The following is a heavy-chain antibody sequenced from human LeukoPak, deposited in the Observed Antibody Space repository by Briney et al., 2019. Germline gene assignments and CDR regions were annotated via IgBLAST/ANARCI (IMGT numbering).Heavy chain of an antibody. D-gene: IGHD4-17*01. V-gene: IGHV1-2*02. CDR1: GYTFTGYY. Sequence: ASVKVSCKASGYTFTGYYIHWVRQAPGQGLEWMGWINPNSGTNYAQNFQGRATMTRDSSISTAYMELSRLRSDDTTVYYCAREKVDGDDFDYGGQGPLVTVSS. CDR2: INPNSGT. J-gene: IGHJ4*02. CDR3: AREKVDGDDFDY.